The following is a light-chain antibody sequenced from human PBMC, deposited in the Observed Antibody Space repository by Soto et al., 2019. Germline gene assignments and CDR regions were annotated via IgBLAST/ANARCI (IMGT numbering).Light chain of an antibody. J-gene: IGKJ1*01. CDR2: WAS. V-gene: IGKV4-1*01. CDR1: QRLLYSSNNKNY. Sequence: DIVMTQSPDSLAVSLGERATINCKSSQRLLYSSNNKNYFAWYQQKPGQPPKLLIYWASTRESGVPDRFSGSGSGTDFTRTISSLQAEDVAVYYCQQYYSTPRTFGQGTKVEIK. CDR3: QQYYSTPRT.